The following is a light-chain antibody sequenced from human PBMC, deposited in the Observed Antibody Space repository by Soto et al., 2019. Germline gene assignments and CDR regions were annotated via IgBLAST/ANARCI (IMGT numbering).Light chain of an antibody. V-gene: IGKV1-39*01. CDR3: QQSYSVPR. CDR2: AAS. Sequence: DIEMTQSPSSLSASVGDRVTITCRASRSISNYLTWYQQKSGKVPRLLFYAASRIQPGVPSRFSGTGTGASFTLTITRLQPEDSATYYCQQSYSVPRFGQGTRVDLK. J-gene: IGKJ1*01. CDR1: RSISNY.